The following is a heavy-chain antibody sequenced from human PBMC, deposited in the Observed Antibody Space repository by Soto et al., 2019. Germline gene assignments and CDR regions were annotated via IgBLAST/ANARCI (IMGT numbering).Heavy chain of an antibody. J-gene: IGHJ5*02. Sequence: QVQLQESGPGLVKPSETLSLTSPVSGGSISSYYWSWIRQPSGQGLEWIGRIYTSGSTNYNPSLKSRVTMSVDTSKNQFSLKLSSVTAADTAVYYCARDGPPADNNWFDPWGQGTLVTVSS. D-gene: IGHD2-2*01. CDR3: ARDGPPADNNWFDP. V-gene: IGHV4-4*07. CDR2: IYTSGST. CDR1: GGSISSYY.